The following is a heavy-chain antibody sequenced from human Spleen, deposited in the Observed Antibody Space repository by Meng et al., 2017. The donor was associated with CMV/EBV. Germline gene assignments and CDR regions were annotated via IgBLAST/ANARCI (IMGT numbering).Heavy chain of an antibody. Sequence: GESLKISCKASGYGFTDYWVGWVRQVPGQGLEWMGAIFPVDSDTRYSPSFQGQISISADKSINTAYLQWFSLKASDTALYYCARGGYCSSSRCFLGQSYGIDVWGQGTTVTVSS. D-gene: IGHD2-2*01. CDR3: ARGGYCSSSRCFLGQSYGIDV. J-gene: IGHJ6*02. V-gene: IGHV5-51*01. CDR1: GYGFTDYW. CDR2: IFPVDSDT.